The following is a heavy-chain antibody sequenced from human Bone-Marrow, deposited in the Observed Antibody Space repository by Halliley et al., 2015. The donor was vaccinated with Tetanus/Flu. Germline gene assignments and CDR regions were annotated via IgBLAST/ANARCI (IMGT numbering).Heavy chain of an antibody. CDR2: INDDGSST. D-gene: IGHD5-18*01. Sequence: SLRLSCAASGFTFSSNWMHWVRQAPGKGLVWVSRINDDGSSTRYADSVKGRFTISRDNPKNTLYLQMNSLRAEDTAVYYCARDTAIVLWGQGTPATVSS. CDR1: GFTFSSNW. J-gene: IGHJ4*02. V-gene: IGHV3-74*01. CDR3: ARDTAIVL.